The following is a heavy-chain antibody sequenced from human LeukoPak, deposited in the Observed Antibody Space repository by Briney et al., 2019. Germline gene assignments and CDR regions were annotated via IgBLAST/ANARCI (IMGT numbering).Heavy chain of an antibody. CDR1: GFTFSSYW. D-gene: IGHD3-10*01. CDR3: ARASITMVRGPNAFDI. CDR2: INTDGRST. J-gene: IGHJ3*02. Sequence: GGSLRLSCAASGFTFSSYWMLWLRQAPGKGLVWVSRINTDGRSTSYADSVKGRFTISRGNAKNTVYLQMNILEARDTAVYYCARASITMVRGPNAFDIWGQGTMATVSS. V-gene: IGHV3-74*01.